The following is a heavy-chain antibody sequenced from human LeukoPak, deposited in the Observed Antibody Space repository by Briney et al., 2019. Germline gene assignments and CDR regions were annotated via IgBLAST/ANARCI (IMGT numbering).Heavy chain of an antibody. D-gene: IGHD1-14*01. CDR2: ISGSGGST. J-gene: IGHJ4*02. V-gene: IGHV3-23*01. CDR1: GFTFSSHA. Sequence: PGGSLRLSCAASGFTFSSHAMSWVRQAPGKGLEWVSVISGSGGSTYYADSVKGRFTISRDNSKNTLYLQMNRLRAEDTAVYYCAGTPVKPHGHFDYWGQGTLVTVSS. CDR3: AGTPVKPHGHFDY.